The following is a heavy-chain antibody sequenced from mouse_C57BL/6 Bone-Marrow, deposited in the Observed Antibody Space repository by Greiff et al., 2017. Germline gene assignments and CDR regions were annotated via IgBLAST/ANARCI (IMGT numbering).Heavy chain of an antibody. D-gene: IGHD2-4*01. V-gene: IGHV5-6*02. CDR3: ARRAYYDYDEAMDY. Sequence: EVKLVESGGDLVKPGGSLKLSCAASGFTFSSYGMSWVRQTPDKRLEWVATISSGGSYTYYPDSVKGRFTISRDNAKNTLYLQMSSLKSEDTAMXYCARRAYYDYDEAMDYWGQGTSVTVSS. CDR1: GFTFSSYG. CDR2: ISSGGSYT. J-gene: IGHJ4*01.